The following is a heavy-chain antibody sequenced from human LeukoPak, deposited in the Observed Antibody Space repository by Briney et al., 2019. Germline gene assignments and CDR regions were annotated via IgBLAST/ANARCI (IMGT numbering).Heavy chain of an antibody. CDR2: ISGSCGST. CDR1: GFTFSSYP. D-gene: IGHD2-8*01. CDR3: ARVTVRYCTNGVCSGLDV. J-gene: IGHJ6*02. Sequence: GGSLRLSCAASGFTFSSYPMSWVRQAPGKGLEWVSAISGSCGSTYYADSVKGRFTISRDNSKNTLYLQMNSMRAEDTAVYYCARVTVRYCTNGVCSGLDVWGQGTTVTVSS. V-gene: IGHV3-23*01.